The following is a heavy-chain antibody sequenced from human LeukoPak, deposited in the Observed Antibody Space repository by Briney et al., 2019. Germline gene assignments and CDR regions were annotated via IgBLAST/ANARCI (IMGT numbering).Heavy chain of an antibody. D-gene: IGHD3-9*01. V-gene: IGHV3-7*01. J-gene: IGHJ4*02. CDR1: GFTFSSYW. CDR2: IKQDGREK. Sequence: GGSLRLSCAASGFTFSSYWMSWVRQAPGKGLEWVANIKQDGREKYYVDSVKGRFTISRDNAKNSLYLQMNSLRAEDTAVYYCARVADYDILTGFDYWGQGTLVTVSS. CDR3: ARVADYDILTGFDY.